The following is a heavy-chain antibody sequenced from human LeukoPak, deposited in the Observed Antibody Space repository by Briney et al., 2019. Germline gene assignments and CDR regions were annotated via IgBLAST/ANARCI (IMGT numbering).Heavy chain of an antibody. Sequence: GASVKVSCKASGYTFTSYGISWVRQAPGQGLEWMGWISAYNGNTNYAQKLQGRVTMTTDTSTSTAYMELRSLRSDDTAVYYCARRGADGGYYYDSSGPYDYWGQGTLVTVSS. CDR1: GYTFTSYG. D-gene: IGHD3-22*01. J-gene: IGHJ4*02. CDR3: ARRGADGGYYYDSSGPYDY. CDR2: ISAYNGNT. V-gene: IGHV1-18*01.